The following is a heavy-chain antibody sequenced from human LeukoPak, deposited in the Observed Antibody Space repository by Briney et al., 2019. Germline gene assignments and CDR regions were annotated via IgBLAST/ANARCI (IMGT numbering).Heavy chain of an antibody. CDR1: GFSFSSFE. Sequence: GGSLRLSCAASGFSFSSFEMTWVRQAPGKGLEWISYISSSGRTKYYADSVKGRFSISRDNAKNSLNLQMNSLRAEDTAVYYCAELGITMIGGVWGKGTTVTISS. CDR3: AELGITMIGGV. J-gene: IGHJ6*04. D-gene: IGHD3-10*02. V-gene: IGHV3-48*03. CDR2: ISSSGRTK.